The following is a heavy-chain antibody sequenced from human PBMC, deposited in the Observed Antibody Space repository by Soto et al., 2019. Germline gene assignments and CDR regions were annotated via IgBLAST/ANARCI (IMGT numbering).Heavy chain of an antibody. J-gene: IGHJ5*02. CDR1: GGSFSGYS. CDR2: INPSGGT. V-gene: IGHV4-34*01. Sequence: SETLSLTCVVNGGSFSGYSWTWIRQPPGKGLEWIGEINPSGGTKYTPSLESRVSISLDSSRNQFSLKLTSVTSADTAVYYCARASMIYGVVALSNWFDPWGQGTLVTVSS. CDR3: ARASMIYGVVALSNWFDP. D-gene: IGHD3-3*01.